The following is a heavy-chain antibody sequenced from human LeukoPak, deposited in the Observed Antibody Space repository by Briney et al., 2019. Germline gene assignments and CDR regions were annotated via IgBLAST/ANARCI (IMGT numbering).Heavy chain of an antibody. J-gene: IGHJ4*02. CDR3: AKRVRYGSGNYHFDH. CDR1: GFTFSSYE. CDR2: ISSSGSTI. Sequence: GGSLRLSCAASGFTFSSYEMNWVRQAPGKGREWGSYISSSGSTIYYADSVKGRFTISRDNSKNPLYLQMNSLTAEDTAVYYCAKRVRYGSGNYHFDHWGQGTLVTVSS. D-gene: IGHD3-10*01. V-gene: IGHV3-48*03.